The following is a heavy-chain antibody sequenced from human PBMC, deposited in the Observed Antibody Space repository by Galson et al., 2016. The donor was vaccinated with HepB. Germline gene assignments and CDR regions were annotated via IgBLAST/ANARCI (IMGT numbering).Heavy chain of an antibody. D-gene: IGHD3-10*01. V-gene: IGHV1-2*02. CDR2: IKTDSGDT. J-gene: IGHJ4*02. CDR3: ARVRGRDQFDY. CDR1: GYTFSDHY. Sequence: SVKVACKASGYTFSDHYLHWLRQAPGQGPEWIGWIKTDSGDTHFAQRFQGRVTMTRDSYITTVYMEHTSLKSDDTAVYYCARVRGRDQFDYWGQGTLVTVSS.